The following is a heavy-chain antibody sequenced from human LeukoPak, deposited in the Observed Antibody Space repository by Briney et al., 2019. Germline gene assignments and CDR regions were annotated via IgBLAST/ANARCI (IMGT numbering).Heavy chain of an antibody. Sequence: ASVKVSCKASGGTFSSYAISWVRQAPGQGLEWMGRIIPILGIANYAQKFQGRVTITADKSTSTAYMELSSLRSEDTAVYYCAREPSQYSYGLSWGQGTLVTVSS. CDR3: AREPSQYSYGLS. D-gene: IGHD5-18*01. CDR2: IIPILGIA. CDR1: GGTFSSYA. J-gene: IGHJ4*02. V-gene: IGHV1-69*04.